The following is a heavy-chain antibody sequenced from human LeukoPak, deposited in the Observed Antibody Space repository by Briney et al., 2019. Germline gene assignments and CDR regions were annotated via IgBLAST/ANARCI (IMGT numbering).Heavy chain of an antibody. CDR2: ISSSSYT. CDR3: ARDLGIAAAYFDY. Sequence: GGSLRLSCAASGFTFSDYYMSWIRQAPGKGLEWVSYISSSSYTNYADSVKGRFTISRDNAKNSLYLQMNSLRAEDTAVYYCARDLGIAAAYFDYWGQGTLVTVSS. CDR1: GFTFSDYY. D-gene: IGHD6-13*01. J-gene: IGHJ4*02. V-gene: IGHV3-11*06.